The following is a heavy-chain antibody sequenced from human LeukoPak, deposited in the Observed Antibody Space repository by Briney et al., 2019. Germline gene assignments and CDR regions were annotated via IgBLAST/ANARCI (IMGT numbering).Heavy chain of an antibody. CDR1: GGSISSGSYY. V-gene: IGHV4-61*02. J-gene: IGHJ4*02. D-gene: IGHD5-12*01. CDR3: ARHTWQWLPFDD. Sequence: SETLSLTCTVSGGSISSGSYYWSWIRQPAGKGLEWIGRIYTSGSTNYNPSLKSRVTISVDTSKNQFSLKLSSVTAADTAVYYCARHTWQWLPFDDWGQGTQVTISS. CDR2: IYTSGST.